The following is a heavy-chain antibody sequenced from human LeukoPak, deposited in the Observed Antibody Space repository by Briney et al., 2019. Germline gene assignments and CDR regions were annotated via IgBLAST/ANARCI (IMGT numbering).Heavy chain of an antibody. CDR2: IKQDGSEK. Sequence: GGSLRLSCAASGFTFNTNWMSWVRQAPGKGLEWVANIKQDGSEKYYVDSVKGRFSISRDNAKNSLYLQMDSLRAEGTAVYYCARDKIVGATFFDSWGQGTLVTVSS. CDR3: ARDKIVGATFFDS. D-gene: IGHD1-26*01. CDR1: GFTFNTNW. V-gene: IGHV3-7*01. J-gene: IGHJ4*02.